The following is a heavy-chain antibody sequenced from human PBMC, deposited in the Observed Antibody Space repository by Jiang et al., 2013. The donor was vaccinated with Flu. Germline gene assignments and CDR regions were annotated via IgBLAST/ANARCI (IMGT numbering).Heavy chain of an antibody. J-gene: IGHJ4*02. CDR1: GDSVSSNSAA. Sequence: SGDSVSSNSAAWNWIRQSPSRGLEWLGRTYYRSKWYNDYAVSVKSRITINPDTSKNQFSLQLNSVTPEDTAVYYCARDLFNYYYDSSGFDYWGQGTLVTVSS. V-gene: IGHV6-1*01. CDR2: TYYRSKWYN. CDR3: ARDLFNYYYDSSGFDY. D-gene: IGHD3-22*01.